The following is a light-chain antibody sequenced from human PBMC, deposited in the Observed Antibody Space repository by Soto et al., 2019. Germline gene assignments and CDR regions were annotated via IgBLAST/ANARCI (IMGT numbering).Light chain of an antibody. J-gene: IGLJ2*01. CDR2: EVS. V-gene: IGLV2-14*01. CDR1: SSDVDAYNY. CDR3: NSYTRDNTTV. Sequence: QSALTQPTSVSGSPGQSITISCTGTSSDVDAYNYVSWYQQKPGNAPKLMIYEVSNRPSGVSIRFSGSKSGNTASLTISGLQAEDEADYYCNSYTRDNTTVFGGGTKLTVL.